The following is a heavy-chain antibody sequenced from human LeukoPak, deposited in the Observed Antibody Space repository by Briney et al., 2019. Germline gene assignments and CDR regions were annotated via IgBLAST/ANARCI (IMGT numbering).Heavy chain of an antibody. CDR1: GYSFTSYW. CDR2: IYPGDSDT. Sequence: AGESLKISCKGSGYSFTSYWIGWVRQMPGKGLEWMGIIYPGDSDTRYSPSFQGQVTISADKSISTAYLQWSSLKASDTAMYYCAGKYSSSWYLMDYWGQGTLVTVSS. CDR3: AGKYSSSWYLMDY. D-gene: IGHD6-13*01. V-gene: IGHV5-51*01. J-gene: IGHJ4*02.